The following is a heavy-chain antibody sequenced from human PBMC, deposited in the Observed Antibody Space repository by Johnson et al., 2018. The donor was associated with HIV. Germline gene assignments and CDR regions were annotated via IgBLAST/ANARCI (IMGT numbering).Heavy chain of an antibody. V-gene: IGHV3-23*04. J-gene: IGHJ3*02. Sequence: MLLVESGGGLVQPGGSLRLSCIGSGFTFSRYAMSWVRQTPGQRLEWVSAIRNSGGATHDADSVKGRFRISRDNSKDTVYLQVNSLRGEDTALYYCARVQLLADDVFNIWGQGTMVTVSS. D-gene: IGHD3-10*01. CDR1: GFTFSRYA. CDR3: ARVQLLADDVFNI. CDR2: IRNSGGAT.